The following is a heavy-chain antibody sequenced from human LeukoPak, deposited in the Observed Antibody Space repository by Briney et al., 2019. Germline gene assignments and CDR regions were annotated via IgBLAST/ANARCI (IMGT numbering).Heavy chain of an antibody. CDR1: GGSVSSGTYY. V-gene: IGHV4-61*01. D-gene: IGHD1-1*01. CDR3: ARVGGTNYYYYGMDV. CDR2: IYYSGST. Sequence: SETLSLTCTVSGGSVSSGTYYWSWIRQPPGKGLEWIGYIYYSGSTNYNPSLKSRVTISVDTSKNQFSLKLSSVTAADTAVYYCARVGGTNYYYYGMDVWGQGTTVTVSS. J-gene: IGHJ6*02.